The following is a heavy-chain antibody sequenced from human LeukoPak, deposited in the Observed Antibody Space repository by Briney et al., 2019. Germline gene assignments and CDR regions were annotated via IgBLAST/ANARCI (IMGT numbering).Heavy chain of an antibody. D-gene: IGHD6-19*01. Sequence: GGSLRLSCAASGFTFSNYEMNWVRQAPGKGLEWVSYISSSGSSIYYADSVKGRFTISRDNAKNSLYLQMNSLRAEDTAVYYCARVNPDSSGWSIPFDYWGQGTLVTVSS. CDR2: ISSSGSSI. J-gene: IGHJ4*02. CDR3: ARVNPDSSGWSIPFDY. CDR1: GFTFSNYE. V-gene: IGHV3-48*03.